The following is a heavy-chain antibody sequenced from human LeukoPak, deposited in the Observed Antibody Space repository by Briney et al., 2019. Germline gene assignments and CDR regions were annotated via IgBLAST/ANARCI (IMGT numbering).Heavy chain of an antibody. J-gene: IGHJ4*02. CDR1: GFTFSTYA. CDR2: ISESGSRT. D-gene: IGHD3-16*01. Sequence: PGGSLRLSCAASGFTFSTYAMSRVRQTPGKGLEWVSSISESGSRTYYTDSVKGRFTVSRDNSKSTLYVQMNSLRAEDTAVYYCARGMGGEFPLDLDYWGQGTLVTVSS. V-gene: IGHV3-23*01. CDR3: ARGMGGEFPLDLDY.